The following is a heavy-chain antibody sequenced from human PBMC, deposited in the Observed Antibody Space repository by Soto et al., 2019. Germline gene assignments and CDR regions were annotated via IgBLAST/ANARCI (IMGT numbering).Heavy chain of an antibody. J-gene: IGHJ6*02. CDR3: GRLNGYCASTGCPGFYGIDV. CDR1: GGSVHSNSYS. D-gene: IGHD2-2*03. V-gene: IGHV4-39*01. CDR2: IYSSETT. Sequence: SDTLSLTCTDSGGSVHSNSYSWGWIRPSPGKGLEWIGTIYSSETTHYNPSLRSRVTISVDTSMNEFSLSLRSVTAADTALYYCGRLNGYCASTGCPGFYGIDVWGQGTTVTVS.